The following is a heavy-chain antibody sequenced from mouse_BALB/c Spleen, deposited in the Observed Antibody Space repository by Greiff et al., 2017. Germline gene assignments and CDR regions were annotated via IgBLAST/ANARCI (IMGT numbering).Heavy chain of an antibody. Sequence: EVMLVESGGGLVQPGGSLKLSCAASGFTFSSYGMSWVRQTPDKRLELVATINSNGGSTYYPDSVKGRFTISRDNAKNTLYLQMSSLKSEDTAMYYCARDNGNYDYWGQGTTLTVSS. CDR2: INSNGGST. CDR3: ARDNGNYDY. J-gene: IGHJ2*01. V-gene: IGHV5-6-3*01. D-gene: IGHD2-1*01. CDR1: GFTFSSYG.